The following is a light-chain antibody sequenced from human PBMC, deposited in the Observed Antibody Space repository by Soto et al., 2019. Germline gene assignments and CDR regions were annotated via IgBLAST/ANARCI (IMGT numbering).Light chain of an antibody. CDR1: QNIGNY. V-gene: IGKV1-39*01. CDR3: QQSYRDPWT. Sequence: DIQMTQSPSSLSAYVGDRVTITCRPSQNIGNYLNWYQQKPGKAPNLLIFAASSLQTGVPSRFSGSGSGTDFTLTINSLQPEDFATYYCQQSYRDPWTFGQGTKVEIK. CDR2: AAS. J-gene: IGKJ1*01.